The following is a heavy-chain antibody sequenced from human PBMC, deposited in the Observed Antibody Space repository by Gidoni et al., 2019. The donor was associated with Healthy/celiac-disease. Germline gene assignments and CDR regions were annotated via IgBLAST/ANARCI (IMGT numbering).Heavy chain of an antibody. CDR3: ARDRRPYVDYSNAFDI. Sequence: EGQLVESGGGLVQPGGSLRLYCAASGFTLRRYWMSWVRQAPGKGLGWVANIIQDGSQKYYVDSVTGRFTISIDNAKNSLYLQMNSLRAEDTAVYYCARDRRPYVDYSNAFDIWGQGTMVTVSS. CDR2: IIQDGSQK. D-gene: IGHD4-17*01. CDR1: GFTLRRYW. J-gene: IGHJ3*02. V-gene: IGHV3-7*01.